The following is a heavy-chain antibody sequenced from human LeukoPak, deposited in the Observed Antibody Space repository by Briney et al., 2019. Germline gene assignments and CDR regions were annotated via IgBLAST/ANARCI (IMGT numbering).Heavy chain of an antibody. CDR3: ARDSSYPYYFDY. CDR2: INPNSGGT. Sequence: GASVKVSCKASGYTSTGYFIHWVRQAPGQGLEWMGRINPNSGGTDYTQKFQGRVTMTRDTSISTAYMELTRLRSDDTAVYYCARDSSYPYYFDYWGQGTLVTVSS. D-gene: IGHD3-16*02. CDR1: GYTSTGYF. V-gene: IGHV1-2*06. J-gene: IGHJ4*02.